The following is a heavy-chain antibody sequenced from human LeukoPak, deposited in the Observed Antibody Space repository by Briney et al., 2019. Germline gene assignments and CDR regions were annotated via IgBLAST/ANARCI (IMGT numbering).Heavy chain of an antibody. V-gene: IGHV3-20*04. D-gene: IGHD2-2*01. J-gene: IGHJ5*02. CDR3: ARVGFARVVPAAFFDP. CDR2: INWNGGST. Sequence: GGSLRLSCAASGFTFDDYGMSWVRQAPGKGLEWGSGINWNGGSTGYADSVKGRFTISRDNARNSLYLQMNSLRAEDTALYYCARVGFARVVPAAFFDPWGQGTLVTVSS. CDR1: GFTFDDYG.